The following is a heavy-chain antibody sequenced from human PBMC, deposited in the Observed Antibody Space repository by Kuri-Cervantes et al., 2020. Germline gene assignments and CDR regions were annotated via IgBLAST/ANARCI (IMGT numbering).Heavy chain of an antibody. D-gene: IGHD5-18*01. Sequence: GESLKISCAASGFTFSSYGMHWVRQAPGKGLEWVAVISYDGSNKYYADSVKGRFTISRDNSKNTLYLQMNSLRAEDTAVYYCARDVLGDTAMVYYFDYWGQGTLVTVSS. CDR2: ISYDGSNK. CDR3: ARDVLGDTAMVYYFDY. J-gene: IGHJ4*02. V-gene: IGHV3-30*03. CDR1: GFTFSSYG.